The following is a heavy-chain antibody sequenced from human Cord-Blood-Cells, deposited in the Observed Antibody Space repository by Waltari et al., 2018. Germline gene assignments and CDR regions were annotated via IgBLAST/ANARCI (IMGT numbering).Heavy chain of an antibody. V-gene: IGHV3-15*01. Sequence: EVQLVESGGGLVKPGGSLRLSCAASGFTFSNAWMSWVRQAQGKGLKVVGGNKRKADGRTTDYAEPVKGRFTISRDDSKNTLYLQMNSLKTEDTAVYYCTAHEAGYWGQGTLVTVSS. CDR3: TAHEAGY. D-gene: IGHD6-19*01. CDR1: GFTFSNAW. CDR2: NKRKADGRTT. J-gene: IGHJ4*02.